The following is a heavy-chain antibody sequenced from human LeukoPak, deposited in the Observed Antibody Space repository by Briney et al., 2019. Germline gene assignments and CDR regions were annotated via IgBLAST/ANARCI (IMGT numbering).Heavy chain of an antibody. CDR1: GFTVSSNY. Sequence: PGGSLRLSCAASGFTVSSNYMSWVRQAPGKGLEWVSYISSSSSTIYYADSVKGRFTISRDNAKNSLYLQMNSLRDEDTAVYYCVRSCPLDIWGQGTMVTVSS. CDR2: ISSSSSTI. J-gene: IGHJ3*02. V-gene: IGHV3-48*02. CDR3: VRSCPLDI.